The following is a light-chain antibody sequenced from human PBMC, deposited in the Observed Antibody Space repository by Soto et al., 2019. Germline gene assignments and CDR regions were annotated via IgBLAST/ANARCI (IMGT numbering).Light chain of an antibody. CDR3: SSYAGSDNSVV. V-gene: IGLV2-8*01. Sequence: QSALSQPPSASGSPGQSVTISCTGSSSDVGGYNFVSWYQHLPGKAPKLMIYEVIQRPSGVPDRFSGSKSGNTASLTVSGLQAEDEADYYCSSYAGSDNSVVFGGGTKLTVL. CDR2: EVI. CDR1: SSDVGGYNF. J-gene: IGLJ2*01.